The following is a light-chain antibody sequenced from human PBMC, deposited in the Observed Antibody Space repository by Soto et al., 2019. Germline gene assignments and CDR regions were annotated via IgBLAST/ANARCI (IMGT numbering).Light chain of an antibody. Sequence: SYELTQPPSVSVAPGKTARITCGGNNIGSKSVHWYQQKPGQAPVLVIYYDSDRPSGIPERFSGSNSGNTATLTISRVEAVDEADYHCQVWDSSSDHYVFGTGTKLTVL. CDR3: QVWDSSSDHYV. J-gene: IGLJ1*01. CDR2: YDS. CDR1: NIGSKS. V-gene: IGLV3-21*04.